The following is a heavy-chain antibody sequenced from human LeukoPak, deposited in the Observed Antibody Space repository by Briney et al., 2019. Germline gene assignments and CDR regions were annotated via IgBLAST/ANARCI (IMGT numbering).Heavy chain of an antibody. Sequence: GASVKVSCKASGGTFSSYAISWVRQAPGQGLEWMGGIIPIFGTANYAQKFQGRVTITADESTSTAYMELSSLRSEDTAVYNCAIGAARPHYYYYYGMDVWGQGTTVTVSS. CDR3: AIGAARPHYYYYYGMDV. CDR1: GGTFSSYA. D-gene: IGHD6-6*01. J-gene: IGHJ6*02. V-gene: IGHV1-69*13. CDR2: IIPIFGTA.